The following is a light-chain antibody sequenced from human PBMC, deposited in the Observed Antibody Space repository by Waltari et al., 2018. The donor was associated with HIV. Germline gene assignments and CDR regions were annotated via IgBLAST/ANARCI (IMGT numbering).Light chain of an antibody. CDR1: NSNLGNNF. CDR3: GTWDSSLSLYV. Sequence: QSILTQSPSVSAAPGQKVTVSCSGDNSNLGNNFVSWYQQVPGRAPRLLIYDNEKRPSGMPWRFSAFKAGVSATLVIAGLQIVDEADYYCGTWDSSLSLYVFGPGTTVAVL. J-gene: IGLJ1*01. V-gene: IGLV1-51*01. CDR2: DNE.